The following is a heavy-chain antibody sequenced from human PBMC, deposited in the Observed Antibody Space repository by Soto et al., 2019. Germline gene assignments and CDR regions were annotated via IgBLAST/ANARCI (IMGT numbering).Heavy chain of an antibody. D-gene: IGHD3-22*01. V-gene: IGHV1-69*02. CDR1: GGTFSSYT. CDR3: ARGQFDSSGYYYDAFDI. Sequence: QVQLVQSGAEVKKPGSSVKVSCKASGGTFSSYTISWVRQAPGQGLEWMGRIIPILGIANYAQKFQGRVTITAYKSTSTAYSELSSLRSEDTAVDYCARGQFDSSGYYYDAFDIWGQGTMVTVSS. CDR2: IIPILGIA. J-gene: IGHJ3*02.